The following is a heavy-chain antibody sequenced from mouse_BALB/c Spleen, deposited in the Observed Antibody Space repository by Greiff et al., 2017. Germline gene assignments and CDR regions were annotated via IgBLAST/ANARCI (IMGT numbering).Heavy chain of an antibody. CDR1: GFAFSSYD. J-gene: IGHJ4*01. CDR2: ISSGGGST. D-gene: IGHD2-1*01. Sequence: EVNVVESGVGLVKPGGSLKLSCAASGFAFSSYDMSWVRQTPEKRLEWVAYISSGGGSTYYPDTVKGRFTISRDNAKNTLYLQMSSLKSEDTAMYYCARHGGNYGYYAMDYWGQGTSVTVSS. V-gene: IGHV5-12-1*01. CDR3: ARHGGNYGYYAMDY.